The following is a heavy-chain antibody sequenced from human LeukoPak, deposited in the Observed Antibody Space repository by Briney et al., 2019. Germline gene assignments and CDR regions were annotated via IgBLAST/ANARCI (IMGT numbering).Heavy chain of an antibody. CDR3: AEDYGDYPGAFDI. J-gene: IGHJ3*02. CDR1: GGSISSGDYY. CDR2: IYYSGST. D-gene: IGHD4-17*01. Sequence: KSSQTLSLTCTVSGGSISSGDYYWSWIRQPPGRGLEWIGSIYYSGSTYYNPSLKSRVTISVDTSKNQFSLKLSSVTAADTAVYYCAEDYGDYPGAFDIWGQGTMVTVSS. V-gene: IGHV4-30-2*03.